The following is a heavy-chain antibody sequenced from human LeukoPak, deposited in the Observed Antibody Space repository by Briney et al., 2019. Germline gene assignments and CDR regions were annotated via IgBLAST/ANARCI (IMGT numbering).Heavy chain of an antibody. V-gene: IGHV3-66*01. CDR1: GFTVSSNY. J-gene: IGHJ4*02. Sequence: GGSLRLSCAASGFTVSSNYMSWVRQAPGKGLEWVSVIYSGGNTYYADPVKGRFTISRDNSKNTLYLQMNSLRAEDTAVYYCASGSPGQVVVAAVAYWGQGTLVTVSS. CDR3: ASGSPGQVVVAAVAY. CDR2: IYSGGNT. D-gene: IGHD2-15*01.